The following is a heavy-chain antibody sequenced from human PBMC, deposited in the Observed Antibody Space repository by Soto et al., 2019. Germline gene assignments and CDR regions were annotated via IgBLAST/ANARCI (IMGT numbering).Heavy chain of an antibody. CDR3: ARELRYSGYDSDYYGMDV. D-gene: IGHD5-12*01. J-gene: IGHJ6*02. CDR2: IYYSGST. Sequence: QVQLQESGPGLVKPSQTLSLTCTVSGGSISSGDYYWSWIRQPPGKGLEWIGYIYYSGSTYYNPSLKSRVTISVDTSKNQFSLKLSSVTAAYTAVYYCARELRYSGYDSDYYGMDVWGQGTTVTVSS. V-gene: IGHV4-30-4*01. CDR1: GGSISSGDYY.